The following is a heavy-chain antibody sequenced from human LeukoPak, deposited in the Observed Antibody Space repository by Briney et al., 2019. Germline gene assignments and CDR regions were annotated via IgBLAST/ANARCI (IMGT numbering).Heavy chain of an antibody. CDR3: ARAPEWELLFD. CDR1: GYTFTGYY. D-gene: IGHD1-26*01. CDR2: ISAYNGNT. Sequence: GASVKVSCKASGYTFTGYYMHWVRQAPGQGLEWMGWISAYNGNTNYAQKLQGRVTMTTDTSTSTAYMELRSLRSDDTAVYYCARAPEWELLFDWGQGTLVTVSS. V-gene: IGHV1-18*04. J-gene: IGHJ4*02.